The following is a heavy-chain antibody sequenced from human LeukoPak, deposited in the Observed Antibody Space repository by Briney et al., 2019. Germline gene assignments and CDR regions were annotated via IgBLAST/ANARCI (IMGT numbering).Heavy chain of an antibody. Sequence: GGSLRLSCAASGFTFSNAWMSWVRQAPGKGLEWVGRIKSKTDGGTTDYAAPVKGRFTISRDDSKNTLYLQMNSLKAEDTAVYYCTTDPAYCGGDCYSDAGAEAFDTWGQGTMVTVSS. D-gene: IGHD2-21*01. V-gene: IGHV3-15*01. CDR1: GFTFSNAW. J-gene: IGHJ3*02. CDR2: IKSKTDGGTT. CDR3: TTDPAYCGGDCYSDAGAEAFDT.